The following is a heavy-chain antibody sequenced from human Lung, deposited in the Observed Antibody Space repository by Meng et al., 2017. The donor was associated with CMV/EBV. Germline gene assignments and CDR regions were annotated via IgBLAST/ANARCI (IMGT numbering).Heavy chain of an antibody. J-gene: IGHJ4*02. Sequence: SETLSLXCTVSDVSISNGTFFWGWIRQPPGKGLEWIGSFFRSADTYSNPSLRSRIAISVDTSKNQFSLRLSSVTATDTAVYYCAPHLQGYSWPKSDWGQGXLVTFSS. CDR3: APHLQGYSWPKSD. CDR1: DVSISNGTFF. V-gene: IGHV4-39*01. CDR2: FFRSADT. D-gene: IGHD1-26*01.